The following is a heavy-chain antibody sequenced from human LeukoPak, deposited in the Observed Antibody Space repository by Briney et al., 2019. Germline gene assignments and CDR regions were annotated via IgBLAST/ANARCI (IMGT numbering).Heavy chain of an antibody. D-gene: IGHD3-10*01. J-gene: IGHJ5*02. CDR2: IYYSGST. Sequence: SETLSLTCTVSGGSISSGGYYWSWIRQHPGKGLEWIGYIYYSGSTYYNPSLKSRVTISVDTSKNQFSLKLSSVTAADTAVYYCGRDNMVRGVIRWFDPWGQGTLVTVSS. CDR3: GRDNMVRGVIRWFDP. V-gene: IGHV4-31*03. CDR1: GGSISSGGYY.